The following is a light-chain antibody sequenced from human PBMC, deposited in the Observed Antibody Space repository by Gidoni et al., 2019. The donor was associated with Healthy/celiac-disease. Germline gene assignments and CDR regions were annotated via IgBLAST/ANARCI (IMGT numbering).Light chain of an antibody. J-gene: IGKJ2*01. CDR1: QSISSY. CDR3: QQSYSTPQRT. CDR2: AAS. Sequence: DIQMTQSPSSLSASVGDRVTITCRASQSISSYLNWYQQKPGKAPKLLIYAASSLQSGVPSRFSGSGSVTDFTLTISSLQPEDFATYYCQQSYSTPQRTFGQGTKLEIK. V-gene: IGKV1-39*01.